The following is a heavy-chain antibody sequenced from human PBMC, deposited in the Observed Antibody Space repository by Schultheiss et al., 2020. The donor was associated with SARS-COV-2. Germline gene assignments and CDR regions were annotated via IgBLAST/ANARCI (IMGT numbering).Heavy chain of an antibody. V-gene: IGHV3-13*04. D-gene: IGHD6-19*01. Sequence: GESLKISCAASGFTFSSYDMHWVRQATGKGLEWVSAIGTAGDTYYQGSVKGRFTISRDNAKNSVYLQMNSLRAEDTAVYYCARLGSGWYLSDYWGQGTVVTVSS. CDR3: ARLGSGWYLSDY. J-gene: IGHJ4*02. CDR2: IGTAGDT. CDR1: GFTFSSYD.